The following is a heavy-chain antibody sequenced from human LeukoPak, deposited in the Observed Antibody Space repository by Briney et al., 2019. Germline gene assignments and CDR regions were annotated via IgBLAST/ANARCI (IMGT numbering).Heavy chain of an antibody. CDR2: IYYSGST. CDR3: ASDPGRRGVDY. D-gene: IGHD2-15*01. V-gene: IGHV4-30-4*01. CDR1: GGSISSGDYY. J-gene: IGHJ4*02. Sequence: PSQTLSLTCTVSGGSISSGDYYWSWIRQPPGKGLEWIGYIYYSGSTYYNPSLKSRVTISVDKSKNQFSLKLSSVTAADTAVYYCASDPGRRGVDYWGQGTLVTVSS.